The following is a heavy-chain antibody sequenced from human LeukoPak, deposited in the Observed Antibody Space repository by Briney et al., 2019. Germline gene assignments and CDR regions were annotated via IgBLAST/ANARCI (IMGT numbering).Heavy chain of an antibody. CDR2: INANSGGT. D-gene: IGHD2-2*01. J-gene: IGHJ6*02. CDR3: ARHLVVVPAAMPNYYYYGMDV. Sequence: ASVKVSCKASGGTLGTYGISWVRQAPGQALEWLGWINANSGGTNYEQKSQGRVTMTRDTSISTAYMELSRLRSDDPAVYYCARHLVVVPAAMPNYYYYGMDVRGQGTTVTVSS. V-gene: IGHV1-2*02. CDR1: GGTLGTYG.